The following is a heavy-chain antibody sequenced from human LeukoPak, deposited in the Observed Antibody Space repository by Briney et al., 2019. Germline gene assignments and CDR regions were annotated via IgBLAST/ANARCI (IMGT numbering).Heavy chain of an antibody. D-gene: IGHD4-17*01. J-gene: IGHJ6*03. CDR2: INPSGSST. Sequence: ASVKVSCKASGDTFANYYIHWVRQAPGQGLEWMGIINPSGSSTSYAQKFQGRVTMTRDTSTSTVNMELSSLRSEDTAVYYCARDKTTVTTPHYYYYMDVWGKGTTVTVSS. CDR1: GDTFANYY. V-gene: IGHV1-46*01. CDR3: ARDKTTVTTPHYYYYMDV.